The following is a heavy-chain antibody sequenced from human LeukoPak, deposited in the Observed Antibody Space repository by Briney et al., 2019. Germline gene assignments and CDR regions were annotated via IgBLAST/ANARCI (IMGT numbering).Heavy chain of an antibody. CDR3: ATSAGGNYYDSSGYDY. CDR1: GYTLTELS. J-gene: IGHJ4*02. Sequence: ASAKVSCKVSGYTLTELSMHWVRQAPGKGLEWMGGFDPEDGKTIYAQKFQGRVTMTEDTSTDTAYMELSSLRSEDTAVYYCATSAGGNYYDSSGYDYWGQGTLVTVSS. CDR2: FDPEDGKT. D-gene: IGHD3-22*01. V-gene: IGHV1-24*01.